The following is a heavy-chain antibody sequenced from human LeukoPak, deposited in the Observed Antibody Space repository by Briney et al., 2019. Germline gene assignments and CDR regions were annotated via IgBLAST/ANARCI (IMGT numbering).Heavy chain of an antibody. CDR1: GFPFSSYW. J-gene: IGHJ6*03. CDR2: IKSDGSST. CDR3: AKVGATSYYYYYMDV. V-gene: IGHV3-74*01. D-gene: IGHD1-26*01. Sequence: PGGSLRLSCAASGFPFSSYWMHWVRQAPGKGLVWVSRIKSDGSSTSYADSVKGRFTISRDNAKNTVYLQMNSLRVEDTAVYYCAKVGATSYYYYYMDVWGKGTTVTVSS.